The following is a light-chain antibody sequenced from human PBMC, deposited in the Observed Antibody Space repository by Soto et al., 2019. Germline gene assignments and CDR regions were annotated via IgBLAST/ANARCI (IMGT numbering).Light chain of an antibody. J-gene: IGKJ1*01. CDR3: QQYGNSPT. V-gene: IGKV3-20*01. CDR1: QSVSSSY. CDR2: GAS. Sequence: EIVLTQSPGTLSLSPGEIATLSCSASQSVSSSYLAWYQQKPGQAPRLLIYGASSRATGIPDRFSGSGSGTNFTLTISRLEPEDFAVYYCQQYGNSPTFGQGTKVDIK.